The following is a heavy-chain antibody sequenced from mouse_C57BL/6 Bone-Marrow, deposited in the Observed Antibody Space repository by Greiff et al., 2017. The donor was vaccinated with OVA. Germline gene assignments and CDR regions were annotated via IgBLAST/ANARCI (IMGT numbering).Heavy chain of an antibody. D-gene: IGHD2-10*02. Sequence: QVQLQQSGAELARPGASVKLSCKASGYTFTSYGISWVKQRTGQGLEWIGEIYPRSGNTYYNEKFKGKATLTADKSSSTAYMELRSLTSEDSAVYFCARGYGNYEGYAMDYWGQGTSVIVSS. V-gene: IGHV1-81*01. CDR1: GYTFTSYG. CDR3: ARGYGNYEGYAMDY. J-gene: IGHJ4*01. CDR2: IYPRSGNT.